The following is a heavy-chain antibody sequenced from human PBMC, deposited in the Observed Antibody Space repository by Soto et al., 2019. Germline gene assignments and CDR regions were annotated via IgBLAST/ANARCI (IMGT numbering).Heavy chain of an antibody. J-gene: IGHJ6*02. CDR2: INHSGST. CDR3: ARGLAWQQLPRASYYYGMDV. D-gene: IGHD6-13*01. Sequence: TSETLSLTCAVYGGSFSGYYWSWIRQPPGKGLEWIGEINHSGSTNYDPSLKSRVTISVDTSKNQFSLKLSSVTAADTAVYYCARGLAWQQLPRASYYYGMDVWGQGTTVTVSS. V-gene: IGHV4-34*01. CDR1: GGSFSGYY.